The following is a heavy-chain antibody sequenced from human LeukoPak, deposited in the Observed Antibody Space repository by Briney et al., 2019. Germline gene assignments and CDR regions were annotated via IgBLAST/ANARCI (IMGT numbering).Heavy chain of an antibody. D-gene: IGHD6-19*01. CDR1: GGSISIYY. V-gene: IGHV4-59*01. Sequence: SETLSLTCTVSGGSISIYYWSWIRQPPGKGLEWIGYIYYSGSTNYNPSLKSRVTISVDTSKNQFSLKLSSVTAADTAVYYCARERISSGWYNDAFDIWGQGTMVTVSS. CDR2: IYYSGST. J-gene: IGHJ3*02. CDR3: ARERISSGWYNDAFDI.